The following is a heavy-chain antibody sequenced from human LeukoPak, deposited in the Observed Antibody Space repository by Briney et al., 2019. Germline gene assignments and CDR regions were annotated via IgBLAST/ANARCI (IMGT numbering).Heavy chain of an antibody. CDR1: GFTFSGSA. Sequence: GGSLRLSCAASGFTFSGSAMHWVRQASGKGLEWVSAISGSGGSTYYADSVKGRFTISRDNSKNTLYLQMNSLRAEDTAVYYCAKGGAFFVSGPFDYWGQGTLVTVSS. CDR2: ISGSGGST. J-gene: IGHJ4*02. D-gene: IGHD2/OR15-2a*01. CDR3: AKGGAFFVSGPFDY. V-gene: IGHV3-23*01.